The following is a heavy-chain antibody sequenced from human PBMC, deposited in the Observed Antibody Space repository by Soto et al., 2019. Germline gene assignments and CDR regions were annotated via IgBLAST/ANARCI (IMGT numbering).Heavy chain of an antibody. CDR3: EKGRGGSGSLTPRVDF. CDR2: ISGGGDTT. CDR1: GFTFNNYA. D-gene: IGHD3-10*01. V-gene: IGHV3-23*01. J-gene: IGHJ4*02. Sequence: EVQLLESGGGLVQPGGSLRLSCAASGFTFNNYAMTWVRQAPGKGLEWVSAISGGGDTTSYEDSVKGRFTVSRDGSKNTMYLQMSSLRAEDTALYYCEKGRGGSGSLTPRVDFWGQGTLVTVSS.